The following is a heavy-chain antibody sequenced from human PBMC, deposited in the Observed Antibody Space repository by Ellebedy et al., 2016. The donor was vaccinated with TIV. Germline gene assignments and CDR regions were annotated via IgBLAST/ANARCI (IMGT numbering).Heavy chain of an antibody. CDR3: ATDGRITMPHYDMDV. D-gene: IGHD3-10*01. J-gene: IGHJ6*02. CDR2: ISGDGGST. CDR1: GFTFDDYA. Sequence: GESLKISCAASGFTFDDYAMHWVRQAPGKGLEWVSLISGDGGSTYYADSVKGRFTISRDDSKKTLYLQMNSLKIEDTAVYYCATDGRITMPHYDMDVWGQGTTVTVS. V-gene: IGHV3-43*02.